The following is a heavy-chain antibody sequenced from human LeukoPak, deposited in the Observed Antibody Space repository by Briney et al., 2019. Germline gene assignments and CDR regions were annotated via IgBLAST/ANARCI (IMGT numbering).Heavy chain of an antibody. J-gene: IGHJ4*02. CDR3: AKDRVGVAVAAY. Sequence: GASLRLSCAGSGFTFSSYGMTWVRQAPGKGLEWVSAISGSGGSTHYADSVKGRFTISRDNSKNTLYLQMNTLRAEDTAIYYCAKDRVGVAVAAYWGQGTLVTVSS. CDR1: GFTFSSYG. CDR2: ISGSGGST. V-gene: IGHV3-23*01. D-gene: IGHD6-19*01.